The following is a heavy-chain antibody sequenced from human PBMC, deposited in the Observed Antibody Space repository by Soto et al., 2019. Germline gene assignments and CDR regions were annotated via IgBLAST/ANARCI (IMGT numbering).Heavy chain of an antibody. CDR3: ARDSGGGEFDY. D-gene: IGHD2-21*01. V-gene: IGHV4-59*01. J-gene: IGHJ4*02. CDR1: GGSISSYY. CDR2: IYYSGST. Sequence: TSETLSLTCTVSGGSISSYYWSWIRQPPGKGLEWIGYIYYSGSTNYNPSLKSRVTISVDTSKNQFSLKLSSVTAADTAVYYCARDSGGGEFDYWGQGTLVTVSS.